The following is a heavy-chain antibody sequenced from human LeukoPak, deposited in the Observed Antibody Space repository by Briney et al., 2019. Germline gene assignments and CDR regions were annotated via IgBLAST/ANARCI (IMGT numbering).Heavy chain of an antibody. V-gene: IGHV3-20*04. CDR2: ISRNGGSS. CDR3: VRSITIFGV. Sequence: PGGSLRLSCAASGFTFDDYGMTWVRQAPGKGLEWVSGISRNGGSSGYADSVKGRFTITRDNAKNSLYLQMKNLRAEDTALYCCVRSITIFGVWGQGTLVTVSS. J-gene: IGHJ4*02. CDR1: GFTFDDYG. D-gene: IGHD3-3*01.